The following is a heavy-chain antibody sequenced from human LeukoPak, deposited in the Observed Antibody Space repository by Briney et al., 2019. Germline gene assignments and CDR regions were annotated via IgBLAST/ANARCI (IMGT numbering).Heavy chain of an antibody. CDR1: GGSISSGGYS. D-gene: IGHD1-7*01. CDR2: IYHSGST. CDR3: ATGITGTPFAFDI. J-gene: IGHJ3*02. Sequence: SQTLSLTCAVSGGSISSGGYSWSWIRQPPGKGLEWIGYIYHSGSTYYNPPLKSRVTISVDRSKNQFSLKLSSVTAADTAVYYCATGITGTPFAFDIWGQGTMVTVSS. V-gene: IGHV4-30-2*01.